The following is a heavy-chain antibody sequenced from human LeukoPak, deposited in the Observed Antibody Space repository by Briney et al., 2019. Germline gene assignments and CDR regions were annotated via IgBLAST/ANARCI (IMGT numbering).Heavy chain of an antibody. Sequence: ASMKVSCKASGYTFTSYGITWVRQAPGQGLEWMGWVSGYNGNTNYAQKFQGRVTMTTDTSTSTVYMELRSLRSDDTAVYYCARDDNYGSGQPDDWGQGTLVTVSS. CDR1: GYTFTSYG. J-gene: IGHJ4*02. CDR2: VSGYNGNT. D-gene: IGHD3-10*01. CDR3: ARDDNYGSGQPDD. V-gene: IGHV1-18*01.